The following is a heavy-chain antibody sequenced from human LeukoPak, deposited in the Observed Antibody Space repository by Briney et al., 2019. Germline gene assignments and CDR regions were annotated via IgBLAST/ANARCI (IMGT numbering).Heavy chain of an antibody. V-gene: IGHV4-34*01. D-gene: IGHD3-10*01. J-gene: IGHJ6*02. CDR3: ARGRRVRGVIIANPYYYYGMDV. Sequence: SETLFLTCAVYGGSFSGYYWSWIRQPPGKGLEWIAEINHSGSTNYNPSLKSRVTISVDTSKNQFSLKLSSVTAADTAVYYCARGRRVRGVIIANPYYYYGMDVWGQGTTVTVSS. CDR1: GGSFSGYY. CDR2: INHSGST.